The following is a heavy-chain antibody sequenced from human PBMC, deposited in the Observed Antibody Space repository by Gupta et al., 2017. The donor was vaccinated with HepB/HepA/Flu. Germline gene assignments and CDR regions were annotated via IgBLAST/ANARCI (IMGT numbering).Heavy chain of an antibody. J-gene: IGHJ4*02. CDR1: GFIFDDYG. V-gene: IGHV3-20*01. CDR3: TRLNDYGGNSLDY. Sequence: EVQLVDSGGGVVRPGGSLRLSCAASGFIFDDYGMSWVRQAPGKRLEGVSAIYRNGGGTGYADSVKGRFTISRDNAKNSLYLQMNSLRAEDTALYHCTRLNDYGGNSLDYWGPGTLVTVSS. D-gene: IGHD4-23*01. CDR2: IYRNGGGT.